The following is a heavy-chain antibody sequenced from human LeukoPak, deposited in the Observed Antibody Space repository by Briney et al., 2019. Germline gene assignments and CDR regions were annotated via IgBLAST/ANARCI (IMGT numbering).Heavy chain of an antibody. Sequence: GGSLRLSCAASGFTFSSYAMHWVRQAPGKGLEWVAVISYDGSNKYYADSVKGRFTISRDNSKNTLYLQMNSLRAEDTAVYYCARVILHGFLEWLLTPVDYWGQGTPVTVSS. CDR1: GFTFSSYA. D-gene: IGHD3-3*01. CDR2: ISYDGSNK. CDR3: ARVILHGFLEWLLTPVDY. J-gene: IGHJ4*02. V-gene: IGHV3-30-3*01.